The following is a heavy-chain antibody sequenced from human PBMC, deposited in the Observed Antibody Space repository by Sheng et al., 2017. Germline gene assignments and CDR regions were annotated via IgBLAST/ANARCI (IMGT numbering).Heavy chain of an antibody. CDR3: ARDPYCSGGSCYPRPQYFQH. CDR1: GFTFSSYG. V-gene: IGHV3-33*01. D-gene: IGHD2-15*01. CDR2: IWYDGSNK. J-gene: IGHJ1*01. Sequence: QVQLVESGGGVVQPGRSLRLSCAASGFTFSSYGMHWVRQAPGKGLEWVVVIWYDGSNKYYADSVKGRFTISRDNSKNTLYLQMNSLRAEDTAVYYCARDPYCSGGSCYPRPQYFQH.